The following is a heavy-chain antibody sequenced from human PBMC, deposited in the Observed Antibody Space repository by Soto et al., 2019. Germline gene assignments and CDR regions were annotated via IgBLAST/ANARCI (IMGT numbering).Heavy chain of an antibody. V-gene: IGHV4-59*01. CDR2: MYNTGST. D-gene: IGHD2-21*02. J-gene: IGHJ6*02. CDR3: ARDLWGYCGTDCYPLDV. Sequence: SETLSLTCTVSGGSIGGYYWSWIRQRPGKGLEWIGYMYNTGSTVYNPSFKSRVTISVDTSKNQFSLKLNSVTAADTAVYYCARDLWGYCGTDCYPLDVWGQGTTVT. CDR1: GGSIGGYY.